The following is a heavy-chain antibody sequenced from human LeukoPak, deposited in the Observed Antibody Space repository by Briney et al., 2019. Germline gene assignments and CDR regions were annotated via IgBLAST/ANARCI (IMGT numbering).Heavy chain of an antibody. V-gene: IGHV1-24*01. CDR1: GYTLTELS. CDR3: ATGLSTSRCDGVDY. J-gene: IGHJ4*02. D-gene: IGHD2-2*01. CDR2: FDPEDGET. Sequence: ASVKVSCKVSGYTLTELSMHWVRQAPGKGLEWMGGFDPEDGETIYAQKFQGRVTMTEDTSTDTAYMELSSLRSEDTAVYYCATGLSTSRCDGVDYWGQGTLVTVSS.